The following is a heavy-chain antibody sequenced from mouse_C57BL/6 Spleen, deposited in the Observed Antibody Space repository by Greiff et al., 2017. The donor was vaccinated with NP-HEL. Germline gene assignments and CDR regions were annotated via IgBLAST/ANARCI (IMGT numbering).Heavy chain of an antibody. D-gene: IGHD2-1*01. V-gene: IGHV1-26*01. CDR3: ARGYGNLGYFDY. CDR2: INPNNGGT. Sequence: EVQLQQSGPELVKPGASVKISCKASGYTFTDYYMNWVKQSHGKSLEWIGDINPNNGGTSYNQKFKGKATLTVDKSSSTAYMELRSLTSEDSAVYYCARGYGNLGYFDYWGQGTTLTVSS. J-gene: IGHJ2*01. CDR1: GYTFTDYY.